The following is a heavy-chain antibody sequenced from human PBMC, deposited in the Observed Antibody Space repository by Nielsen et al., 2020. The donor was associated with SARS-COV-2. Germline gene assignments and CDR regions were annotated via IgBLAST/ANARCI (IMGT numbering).Heavy chain of an antibody. D-gene: IGHD2-2*01. CDR3: AKDLCSNTSCLSIEGAFDI. CDR2: ISGSGGST. CDR1: GFTFSSYA. J-gene: IGHJ3*02. V-gene: IGHV3-23*01. Sequence: GESLKISCAASGFTFSSYAMSWVRQAPGKGLEWVSAISGSGGSTYYADSVKGRFTISRDNSKNTLYLQMNSLRAEDTAVYYCAKDLCSNTSCLSIEGAFDIWGQGTMVTVSS.